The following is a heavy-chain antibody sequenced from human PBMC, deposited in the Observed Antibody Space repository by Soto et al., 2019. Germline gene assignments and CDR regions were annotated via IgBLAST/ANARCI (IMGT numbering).Heavy chain of an antibody. CDR3: AHRPSYCSGGSCYSGVDY. Sequence: QITLKESGPTLVKPTQTLTLTCTFSGFSLSTSGVGVGWIRQPPGKALEWLALIYWDDDKRYSPSLKSRLTSTQDTSNNQRALTKTNSDHVDTATYYCAHRPSYCSGGSCYSGVDYWGHGTMVTVS. CDR2: IYWDDDK. D-gene: IGHD2-15*01. J-gene: IGHJ4*01. V-gene: IGHV2-5*02. CDR1: GFSLSTSGVG.